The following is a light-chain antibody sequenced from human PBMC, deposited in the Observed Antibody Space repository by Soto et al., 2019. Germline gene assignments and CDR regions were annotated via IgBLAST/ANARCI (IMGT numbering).Light chain of an antibody. CDR3: QKSGSSPQIT. V-gene: IGKV3-20*01. J-gene: IGKJ5*01. CDR2: GAY. Sequence: EIVWTQSLGTLSLSPGSRATRSRMASQSVSSSYLAWYQQKPGQAHRLLIYGAYSRATGIPDRFSGSGSGTDFTLTISRLEPEDFAVYYCQKSGSSPQITLGHWQRLELK. CDR1: QSVSSSY.